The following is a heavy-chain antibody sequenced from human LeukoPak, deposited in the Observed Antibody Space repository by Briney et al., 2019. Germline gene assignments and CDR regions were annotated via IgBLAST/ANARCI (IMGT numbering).Heavy chain of an antibody. Sequence: PGGSLRLSCTASGFTFGDYAMSWVRQAPGKGLEWVGFIRSKAYGGTTEYAASVKGRFTISRDDSKSIAYLQMNSLKTEDTAVYYCTSAVGYCTNGVCYTDYWGQGTLVTVSS. CDR2: IRSKAYGGTT. D-gene: IGHD2-8*01. V-gene: IGHV3-49*04. J-gene: IGHJ4*02. CDR1: GFTFGDYA. CDR3: TSAVGYCTNGVCYTDY.